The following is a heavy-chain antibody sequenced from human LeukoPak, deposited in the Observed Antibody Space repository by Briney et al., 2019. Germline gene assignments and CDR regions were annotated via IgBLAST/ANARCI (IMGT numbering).Heavy chain of an antibody. CDR1: GFTFSSYS. J-gene: IGHJ4*02. CDR3: ARGRPHGNDY. V-gene: IGHV3-48*04. Sequence: GGSLRLSCAASGFTFSSYSMNWVRQAPGKGLEWVSYISSSSSTIYYADSVKGRFSISRDNAKNTLYLQMNSLRVEDTAVYCCARGRPHGNDYWGQGTLVTVSS. D-gene: IGHD4-23*01. CDR2: ISSSSSTI.